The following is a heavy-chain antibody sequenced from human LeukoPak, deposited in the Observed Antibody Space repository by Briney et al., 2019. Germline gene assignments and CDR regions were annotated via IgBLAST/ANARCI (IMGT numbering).Heavy chain of an antibody. CDR1: VFTFSIYA. J-gene: IGHJ4*02. CDR3: AKDRPNYYGSNGHYYKLNGDC. CDR2: ITSSGAAT. V-gene: IGHV3-23*01. D-gene: IGHD3-22*01. Sequence: PGGSLRLSXAASVFTFSIYAMSWVRPAPGKGLEWVSTITSSGAATYYADTLKGRFTISMDNSDNTLYLQMNNLRPEDTALYYCAKDRPNYYGSNGHYYKLNGDCWGQGNLVIVSS.